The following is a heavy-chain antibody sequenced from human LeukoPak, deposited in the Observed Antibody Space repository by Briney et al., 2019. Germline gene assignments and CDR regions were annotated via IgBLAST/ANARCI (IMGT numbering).Heavy chain of an antibody. V-gene: IGHV3-74*01. D-gene: IGHD4-17*01. Sequence: GGSLRLSCAASGVTLSSYAMSWARQAPGKGLVWVSRLNSDGSTISYADSVKGRFTISRDNAKNTVYLQMNSLRAEDTAVYYCARDDYGDFGPDYWGQGTLVTVSS. CDR3: ARDDYGDFGPDY. CDR1: GVTLSSYA. CDR2: LNSDGSTI. J-gene: IGHJ4*02.